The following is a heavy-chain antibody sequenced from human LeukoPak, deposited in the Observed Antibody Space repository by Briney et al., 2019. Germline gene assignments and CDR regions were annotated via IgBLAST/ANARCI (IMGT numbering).Heavy chain of an antibody. CDR1: GFTFSNYR. CDR3: ARDTRTFDY. D-gene: IGHD1-26*01. CDR2: IKQDGSEK. V-gene: IGHV3-7*01. J-gene: IGHJ4*02. Sequence: GGSLRLSCAASGFTFSNYRMNWVRQAPGKGLEWVANIKQDGSEKYYVDSVKGRFTISRDNAKNSLFLQMNSLGAEDTAVYYCARDTRTFDYWGQGTLVTVSS.